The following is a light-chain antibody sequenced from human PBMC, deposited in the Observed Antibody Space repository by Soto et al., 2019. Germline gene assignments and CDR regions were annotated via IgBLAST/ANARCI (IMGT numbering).Light chain of an antibody. J-gene: IGKJ5*01. V-gene: IGKV3-15*01. CDR3: QQYGSSPPIT. Sequence: EIVMTQSPATLSVSPGERATLSCRASQSVSSNLAWYQQKPGQAPSLLIYGASTRATGIPARFSGSGSGTDFTLTISRLEPEDFAVYYCQQYGSSPPITFGQGTRLE. CDR1: QSVSSN. CDR2: GAS.